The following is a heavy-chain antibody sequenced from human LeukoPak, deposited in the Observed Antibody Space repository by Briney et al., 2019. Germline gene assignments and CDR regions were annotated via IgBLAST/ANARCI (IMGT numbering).Heavy chain of an antibody. CDR3: ARVGQRGPLGAGKVWSGNYYFYYYMDV. Sequence: PGGSLRLSCAASGFTFSSYWMSWVRQAPGKGLEGVANIKQDGSEKYYVDSVKGRFTISRDNAKNSLYLQMNSLRGEDTAVYYCARVGQRGPLGAGKVWSGNYYFYYYMDVWGKGTTVTVSS. V-gene: IGHV3-7*01. J-gene: IGHJ6*03. D-gene: IGHD3/OR15-3a*01. CDR2: IKQDGSEK. CDR1: GFTFSSYW.